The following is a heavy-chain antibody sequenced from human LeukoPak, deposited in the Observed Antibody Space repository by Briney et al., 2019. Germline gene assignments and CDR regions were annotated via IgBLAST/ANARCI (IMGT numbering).Heavy chain of an antibody. CDR2: IFYSGNT. Sequence: PSETLSLTCFVSGGSISTNSYYWGWVRQPPGKGLEWIGSIFYSGNTYYNPPFRSRVSISVDTSKNQFSLKLFSVTAVDTAVYYCARVDIVTVPSANFDCWGQGTLVTVSS. D-gene: IGHD2-15*01. J-gene: IGHJ4*02. CDR1: GGSISTNSYY. CDR3: ARVDIVTVPSANFDC. V-gene: IGHV4-39*01.